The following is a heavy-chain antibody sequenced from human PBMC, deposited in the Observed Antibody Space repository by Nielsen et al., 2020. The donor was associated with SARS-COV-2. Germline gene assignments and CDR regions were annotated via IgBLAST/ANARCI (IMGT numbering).Heavy chain of an antibody. V-gene: IGHV4-59*13. CDR1: GGSISSYY. CDR3: ARGNLAVAGYYFDY. CDR2: IYYSGST. Sequence: SETLSLTCTVPGGSISSYYWSWIRQPPGKGLEWIGYIYYSGSTNYNPSLKSRVTISVDTSKNQFSLKLSSVTAADTAVYYCARGNLAVAGYYFDYWGQGTLVTVSS. J-gene: IGHJ4*02. D-gene: IGHD6-19*01.